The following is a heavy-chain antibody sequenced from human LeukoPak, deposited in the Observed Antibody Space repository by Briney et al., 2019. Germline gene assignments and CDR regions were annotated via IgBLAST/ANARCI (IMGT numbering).Heavy chain of an antibody. CDR2: ISGSGGST. CDR1: GFTFSSYA. CDR3: AKHRARPHGYCSGGSCSYYYYYGMDV. V-gene: IGHV3-23*01. Sequence: PGGSLRLSCAASGFTFSSYAMSWVRQAPGKGLEWVSAISGSGGSTYYADSEKGRFTISRDNSKNTLYLQMNSLRAEDTAVYYCAKHRARPHGYCSGGSCSYYYYYGMDVWGQGTTVTVSS. D-gene: IGHD2-15*01. J-gene: IGHJ6*02.